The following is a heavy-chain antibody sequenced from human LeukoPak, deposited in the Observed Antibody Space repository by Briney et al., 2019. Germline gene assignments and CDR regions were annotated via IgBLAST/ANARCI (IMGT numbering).Heavy chain of an antibody. Sequence: PSETLSLTCTVSGGSISSYYWSWIRQPPGKGLEWIGYIHYSGSTNYNPSLKSRVTISVDTSKNQFSLKLSSVTAADTAVYYCARTGGNSGSRDAFDIWGQGTMVTVSS. J-gene: IGHJ3*02. CDR3: ARTGGNSGSRDAFDI. V-gene: IGHV4-59*08. D-gene: IGHD3-16*01. CDR1: GGSISSYY. CDR2: IHYSGST.